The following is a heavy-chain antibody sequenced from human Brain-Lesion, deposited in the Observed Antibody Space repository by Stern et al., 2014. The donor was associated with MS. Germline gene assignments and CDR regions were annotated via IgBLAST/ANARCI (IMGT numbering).Heavy chain of an antibody. V-gene: IGHV1-24*01. CDR2: FDPEDCET. CDR3: ATLSPGAGGNYYRHFDY. Sequence: VQLVQSGAEVKKPGASVKVSCKVSGYTLTELSMHWVRPAPRTGLEWMGGFDPEDCETIYAQKFQGRVTMTEDTSTDTAYMELSSLRSEDTAVYYCATLSPGAGGNYYRHFDYWGQGTLVTVSS. D-gene: IGHD1-26*01. J-gene: IGHJ4*02. CDR1: GYTLTELS.